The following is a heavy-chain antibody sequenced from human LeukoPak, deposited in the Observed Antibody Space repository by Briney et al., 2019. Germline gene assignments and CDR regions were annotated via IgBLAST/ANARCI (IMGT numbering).Heavy chain of an antibody. V-gene: IGHV3-20*04. CDR2: INWNGGST. D-gene: IGHD2-15*01. J-gene: IGHJ4*02. Sequence: GGSLRLSCAASGFTFDDYGMSWVRQAPGKGLEWVSGINWNGGSTGYADSVKGRLTISRDNAKNSLYLQMNSLRAEDTALYYCARDDCSGGSCYFDYWGQGTLVTVSS. CDR1: GFTFDDYG. CDR3: ARDDCSGGSCYFDY.